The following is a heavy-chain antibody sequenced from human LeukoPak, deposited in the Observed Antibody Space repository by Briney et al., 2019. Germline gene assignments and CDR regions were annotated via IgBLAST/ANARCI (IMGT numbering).Heavy chain of an antibody. CDR1: GGTFSSYA. CDR3: ARDHSGGSPNDY. V-gene: IGHV3-30-3*01. D-gene: IGHD2-15*01. CDR2: ISYDGSNK. Sequence: SCKASGGTFSSYAMHWVRQAPGKGLEWVAVISYDGSNKYYADSVKGRFTISRDNSKNTLYLQMNSLRAEDTAVYYCARDHSGGSPNDYWGQGTLVTVSS. J-gene: IGHJ4*02.